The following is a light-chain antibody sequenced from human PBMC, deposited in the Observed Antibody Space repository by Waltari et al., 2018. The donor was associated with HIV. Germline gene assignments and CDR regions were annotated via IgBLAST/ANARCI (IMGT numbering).Light chain of an antibody. J-gene: IGLJ2*01. CDR1: RSNIGSKY. CDR3: AAWDDRLSGVV. V-gene: IGLV1-47*01. Sequence: QSVLPQPPSESGTPGQRVTISCSGSRSNIGSKYVHWYQQLPGTAPKLLLYRNNHRPSSVPDRFCCSKSSTSASLAISGFRSEDEAEYYCAAWDDRLSGVVFGGGTKLTVL. CDR2: RNN.